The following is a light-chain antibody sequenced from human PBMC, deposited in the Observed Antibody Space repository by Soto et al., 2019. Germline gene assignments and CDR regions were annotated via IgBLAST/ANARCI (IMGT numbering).Light chain of an antibody. Sequence: EIVMTQSPLSLPVTPVDPASISFRSSQILLHSNGFNYLDWYLQKPGQSPQLLIYMGSNRASGVPDRFSGSGSGTDFTLKISRVEAEDVGVYYCMQAVQTPWTFGQGTKVDIK. J-gene: IGKJ1*01. CDR1: QILLHSNGFNY. V-gene: IGKV2-28*01. CDR3: MQAVQTPWT. CDR2: MGS.